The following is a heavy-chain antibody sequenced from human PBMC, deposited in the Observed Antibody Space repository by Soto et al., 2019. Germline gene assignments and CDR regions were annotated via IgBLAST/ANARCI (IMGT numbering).Heavy chain of an antibody. D-gene: IGHD5-12*01. CDR3: ARDKGSGYDWNYYYYMDV. V-gene: IGHV1-3*01. CDR2: INAGNGNT. J-gene: IGHJ6*03. CDR1: GYTFTSYA. Sequence: GASVKVSCKASGYTFTSYAMHWVRQAPGQRLEWMGWINAGNGNTKYSQKFQGRVTITRDTSASTAYMELSSLRSEDTAVYYCARDKGSGYDWNYYYYMDVWGKGTTVTVS.